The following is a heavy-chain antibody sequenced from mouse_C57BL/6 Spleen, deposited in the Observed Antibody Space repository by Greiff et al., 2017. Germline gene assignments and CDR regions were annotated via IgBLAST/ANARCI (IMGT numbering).Heavy chain of an antibody. D-gene: IGHD3-2*02. CDR3: ARSYSSGRFDY. CDR1: GYAFSSSW. J-gene: IGHJ2*01. CDR2: IYPGDGDT. Sequence: QVQLKESGPELVKPGASVKISCKASGYAFSSSWMNWVKQRPGKGLEWIGRIYPGDGDTNYNGKFKGKATLTADKSSSTAYMQLSSLTSEDSAVYFCARSYSSGRFDYWGQGTTLTVSS. V-gene: IGHV1-82*01.